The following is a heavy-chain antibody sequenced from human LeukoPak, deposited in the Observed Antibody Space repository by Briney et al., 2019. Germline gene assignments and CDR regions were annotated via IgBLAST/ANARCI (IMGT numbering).Heavy chain of an antibody. J-gene: IGHJ4*02. CDR1: GFTVSSNY. Sequence: GGSLRLSCAASGFTVSSNYMTWVRQAPGKGLEWVSVIYSGGTTYYADSVKGRFTISRDDSKNTLNLQMNSLRAEDTAVYYCARGPSTVVLDYWSQGTLVTVSS. CDR2: IYSGGTT. CDR3: ARGPSTVVLDY. V-gene: IGHV3-53*01. D-gene: IGHD4-23*01.